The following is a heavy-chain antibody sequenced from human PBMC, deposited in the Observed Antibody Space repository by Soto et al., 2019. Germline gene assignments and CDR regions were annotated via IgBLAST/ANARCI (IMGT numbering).Heavy chain of an antibody. V-gene: IGHV3-48*02. CDR2: ISRSSTGI. CDR1: GFTFSLYS. Sequence: EVQLVESGGGLVQPGGSLRLSCAASGFTFSLYSMSWVRQAPGKGLEWVSYISRSSTGIHYADSVKGRFTISRDDATNSMHLQMNSLRDGXTXXXXXXXXXXXXXXVXGQGTTVSISS. J-gene: IGHJ6*02. CDR3: XXXXXXXXXV.